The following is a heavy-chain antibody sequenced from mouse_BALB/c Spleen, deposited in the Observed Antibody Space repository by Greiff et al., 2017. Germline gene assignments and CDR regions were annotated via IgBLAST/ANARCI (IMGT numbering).Heavy chain of an antibody. CDR3: ARGGLLPYYYAMDY. J-gene: IGHJ4*01. D-gene: IGHD2-3*01. Sequence: EVQRVESGGGLVQPGGSRKLSCAASGFTFSSFGMHWVRQAPEKGLEWVAYISSGSSTIYYADTVKGRFTISRDNPKNTLFLQMTSLRSEDTAMYYCARGGLLPYYYAMDYWGQGTSVTVSS. CDR2: ISSGSSTI. CDR1: GFTFSSFG. V-gene: IGHV5-17*02.